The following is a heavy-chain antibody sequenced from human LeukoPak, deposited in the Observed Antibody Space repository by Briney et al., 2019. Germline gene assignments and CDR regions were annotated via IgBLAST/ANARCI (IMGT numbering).Heavy chain of an antibody. D-gene: IGHD1-26*01. J-gene: IGHJ4*02. CDR2: ISSSSSTI. Sequence: PGGSLRLSCAASGFTFSSYWMNWVRQAPGKGLEWVSFISSSSSTIYYADSVKGRFTISRDNAKNSLYLQMNSLRAEDTAVYYCARDRGGSYSAIDYWGQGTLVTVSS. V-gene: IGHV3-48*04. CDR3: ARDRGGSYSAIDY. CDR1: GFTFSSYW.